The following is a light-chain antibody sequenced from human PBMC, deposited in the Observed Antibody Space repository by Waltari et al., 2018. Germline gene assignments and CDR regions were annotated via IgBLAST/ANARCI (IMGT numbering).Light chain of an antibody. V-gene: IGKV1-39*01. CDR3: QQSYSSPYT. CDR1: QSIRSS. CDR2: TSA. Sequence: DIQMTQSPSSLSASVGDRVIITCRASQSIRSSLNWYHQKTGKAPKLLIYTSANFQSWVPSRFRGSGSGTDFTLTITSLQHEDFATYYCQQSYSSPYTFGQGTKVETK. J-gene: IGKJ2*01.